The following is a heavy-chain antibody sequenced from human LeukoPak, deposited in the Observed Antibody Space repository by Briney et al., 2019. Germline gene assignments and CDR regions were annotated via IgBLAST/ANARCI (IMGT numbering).Heavy chain of an antibody. V-gene: IGHV1-2*02. CDR1: GYTFTGYY. J-gene: IGHJ3*02. Sequence: ASVKVSCKASGYTFTGYYMHWVRQAPGQGLEWMGWINPNSGGTNYAQKFQGRVTMTRDTSISTAYMELSRLRSDNTAVYYCASPHYYDSSGYYYDPNAFDIWGQGTMVTVSS. D-gene: IGHD3-22*01. CDR2: INPNSGGT. CDR3: ASPHYYDSSGYYYDPNAFDI.